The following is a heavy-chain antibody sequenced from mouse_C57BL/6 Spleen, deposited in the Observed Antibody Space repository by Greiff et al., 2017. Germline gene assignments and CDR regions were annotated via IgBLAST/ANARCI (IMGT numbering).Heavy chain of an antibody. Sequence: ESGPGLVKPSQSLSLTCSVTGYSITSGYYWNWIRKFPGNKLEWRGYISYDGSNNYNPSLKNRISITRDTSKNQFFLKLNSVTTEDTATYYCARRSNYVYFDYWGQGTTLTVSS. V-gene: IGHV3-6*01. CDR3: ARRSNYVYFDY. CDR2: ISYDGSN. CDR1: GYSITSGYY. J-gene: IGHJ2*01. D-gene: IGHD2-5*01.